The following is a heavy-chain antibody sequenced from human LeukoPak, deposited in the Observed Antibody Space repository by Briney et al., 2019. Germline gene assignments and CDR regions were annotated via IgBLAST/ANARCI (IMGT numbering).Heavy chain of an antibody. V-gene: IGHV3-23*01. D-gene: IGHD2-15*01. CDR2: ISGSGAST. Sequence: PGGSLRLSCLTSGFTLSTNAMSWVRQAPGKGLEWISGISGSGASTYYADSVKGRFTISRHNAKNSLYLQMNSLRAEDTAVYYCARDCSGGSCYSGTLDYWGQGTLVTVSS. CDR3: ARDCSGGSCYSGTLDY. CDR1: GFTLSTNA. J-gene: IGHJ4*02.